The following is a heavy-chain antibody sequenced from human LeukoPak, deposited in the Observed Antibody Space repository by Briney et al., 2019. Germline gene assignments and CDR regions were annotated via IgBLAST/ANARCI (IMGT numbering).Heavy chain of an antibody. CDR3: ARVVCSSTSCPNWFDP. J-gene: IGHJ5*02. CDR2: INPNSGGT. V-gene: IGHV1-2*02. D-gene: IGHD2-2*01. CDR1: GYTFTGYY. Sequence: ASVKVSCKASGYTFTGYYMHWVRQATGQGLEWXXWINPNSGGTNYAQKFQGRVTMTRDTSISTAYMELSRLRSDDTAVYYCARVVCSSTSCPNWFDPWGQGTLVTVSS.